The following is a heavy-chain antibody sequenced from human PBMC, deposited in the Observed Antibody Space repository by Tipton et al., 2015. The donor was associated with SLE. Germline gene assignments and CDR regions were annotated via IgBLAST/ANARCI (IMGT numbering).Heavy chain of an antibody. V-gene: IGHV4-59*08. CDR1: GGSISSNY. J-gene: IGHJ6*02. CDR3: ARGMVTWRGAILGVDV. D-gene: IGHD2-21*02. Sequence: LSLTCSVSGGSISSNYWIWIRQPPGKGLEWIGYISDGGGTNYNPSLKSRVTMSVDTAKNQFSLKLTSVTAADTAVYYCARGMVTWRGAILGVDVWGQGTTVNVSS. CDR2: ISDGGGT.